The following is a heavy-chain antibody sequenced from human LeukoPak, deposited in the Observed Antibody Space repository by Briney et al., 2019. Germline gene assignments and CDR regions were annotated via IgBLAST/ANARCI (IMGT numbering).Heavy chain of an antibody. V-gene: IGHV3-23*01. CDR3: AKNFYGDYNVFFDY. Sequence: GGSLRLSCAASGFTFSNYVMGWVRQAPGEGLEWVSALSGSGGSTYYADSVKGRFTISRDNSKNTPYLQMNSLRAEDTAVYFCAKNFYGDYNVFFDYWGQGNLVT. D-gene: IGHD4-17*01. CDR2: LSGSGGST. CDR1: GFTFSNYV. J-gene: IGHJ4*02.